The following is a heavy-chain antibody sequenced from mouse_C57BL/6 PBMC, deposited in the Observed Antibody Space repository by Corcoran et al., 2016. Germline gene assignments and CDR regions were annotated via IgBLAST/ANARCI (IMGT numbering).Heavy chain of an antibody. CDR3: AREDGYSYYIDY. Sequence: QIQLVQSGPELKKPGETVKISCKASGYTFTTYGMSWVKQAPGKGLKWMGWINTYSGVPTYADDFKGRFAFSLETSASTAYLQINNLKNEDTATYFCAREDGYSYYIDYWGQGTTLTVSS. J-gene: IGHJ2*01. CDR2: INTYSGVP. CDR1: GYTFTTYG. D-gene: IGHD2-3*01. V-gene: IGHV9-3*01.